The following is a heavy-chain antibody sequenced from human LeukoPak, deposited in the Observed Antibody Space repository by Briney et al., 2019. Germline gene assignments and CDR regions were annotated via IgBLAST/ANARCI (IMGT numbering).Heavy chain of an antibody. CDR2: INPSGGST. J-gene: IGHJ5*02. Sequence: ASVKVSCKASGYTFTSYYMHWVRQAPGQGLEWMGIINPSGGSTSYAQKFQGRVTMTRDTSTSTVYMELSSLRSGDTAVYYCARDGGSLLMVYAMPPSWFDPWGQGTLVTVSS. CDR1: GYTFTSYY. V-gene: IGHV1-46*01. D-gene: IGHD2-8*01. CDR3: ARDGGSLLMVYAMPPSWFDP.